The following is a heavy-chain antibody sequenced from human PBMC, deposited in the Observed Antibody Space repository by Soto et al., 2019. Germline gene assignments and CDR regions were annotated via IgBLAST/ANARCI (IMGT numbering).Heavy chain of an antibody. D-gene: IGHD3-22*01. J-gene: IGHJ4*02. CDR3: ARDRGSIIVPR. CDR1: GGSISSGDYY. CDR2: IYYSGST. V-gene: IGHV4-30-4*01. Sequence: QVQLQESGPGLVKPSQTLSLTCTVSGGSISSGDYYWSWIRQPPGKGLEWIGYIYYSGSTHYNPSLKRRVTISVDTSKNQFALKLSSMTAAATAVYYCARDRGSIIVPRWGQGTLVTVSS.